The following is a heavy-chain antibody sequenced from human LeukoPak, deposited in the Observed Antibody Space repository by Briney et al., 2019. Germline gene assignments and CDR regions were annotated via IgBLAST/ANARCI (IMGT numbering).Heavy chain of an antibody. CDR2: INPQSGAT. CDR3: ARPRLAAAGWFDP. CDR1: GYTYTGFY. J-gene: IGHJ5*02. Sequence: ASVKVSCKASGYTYTGFYIHWVRQAPGQGLEWMAWINPQSGATNYAQKFQGRVTMTRDMSISTAYMDVTSLRSDDTAVYYCARPRLAAAGWFDPWGQGTLVTVSS. V-gene: IGHV1-2*02. D-gene: IGHD6-13*01.